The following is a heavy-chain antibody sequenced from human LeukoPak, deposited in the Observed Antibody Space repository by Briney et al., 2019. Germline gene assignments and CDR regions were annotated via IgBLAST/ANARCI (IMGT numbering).Heavy chain of an antibody. J-gene: IGHJ4*02. V-gene: IGHV5-51*01. CDR1: EYIFTTYW. CDR3: ARCGTIGTGGDY. CDR2: IYPGDSDT. D-gene: IGHD1-1*01. Sequence: PGESLKISCKGSEYIFTTYWIDWVRQMLGKGLEWMGSIYPGDSDTRYSPSFQGQVTISADKSISTAYLQWSSLKASDSAIYYCARCGTIGTGGDYWGQGTLVTVSS.